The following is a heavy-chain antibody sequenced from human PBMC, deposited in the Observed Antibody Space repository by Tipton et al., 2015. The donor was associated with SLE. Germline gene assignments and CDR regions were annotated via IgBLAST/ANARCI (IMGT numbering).Heavy chain of an antibody. CDR1: GGSISSGPYH. Sequence: LRLSCTVSGGSISSGPYHWSWVRQPAGKGLVWIGRIYSSGSTNYNPSLKSRVTISVDTSKNQFSLNLSSVTAADTAVYYCARVTGTSDFDYWGQGTLVTVSS. D-gene: IGHD1-20*01. CDR2: IYSSGST. V-gene: IGHV4-61*02. CDR3: ARVTGTSDFDY. J-gene: IGHJ4*02.